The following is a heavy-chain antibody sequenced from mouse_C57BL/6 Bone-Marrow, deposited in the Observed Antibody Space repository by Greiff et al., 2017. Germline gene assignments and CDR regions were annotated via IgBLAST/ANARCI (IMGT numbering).Heavy chain of an antibody. V-gene: IGHV1-55*01. CDR3: SYYYGRAWYFDV. CDR2: IYPGSGST. CDR1: GYTFTSYW. J-gene: IGHJ1*03. D-gene: IGHD1-1*01. Sequence: QVQLQQPGAELVKPGASVKMSCKASGYTFTSYWITWVKQRPGQGLEWIGDIYPGSGSTNYNEKFKSKATLTVDTSPSTAYMQLSSLTSEDSAVYYCSYYYGRAWYFDVWGTGTTVTVSS.